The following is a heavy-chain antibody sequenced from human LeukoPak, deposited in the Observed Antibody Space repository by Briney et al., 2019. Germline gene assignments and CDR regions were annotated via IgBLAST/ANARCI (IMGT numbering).Heavy chain of an antibody. V-gene: IGHV3-48*01. Sequence: GGSLRLSCAASGFTFSTYDMNWVRQAPGKGLEWVSYISSSSRTMSYADSVKGRFTISRDNAKNSLYLQMNSLRAEDTAVYYCARLRYYAMDVWGQGTTVTASS. CDR3: ARLRYYAMDV. CDR1: GFTFSTYD. CDR2: ISSSSRTM. J-gene: IGHJ6*02.